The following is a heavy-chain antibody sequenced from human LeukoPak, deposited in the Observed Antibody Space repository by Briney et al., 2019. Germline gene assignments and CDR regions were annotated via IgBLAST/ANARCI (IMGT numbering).Heavy chain of an antibody. CDR1: GFTFSSYS. J-gene: IGHJ3*01. CDR3: AREGTGRYDALDV. Sequence: GGSLRLSCAASGFTFSSYSMNWVRQVPGKGLEWISYINSRSTSVFSADSVKGRFTISRDNAKNLLYLQMNSLTDDDTAVYYCAREGTGRYDALDVWGQGTMVTASS. CDR2: INSRSTSV. V-gene: IGHV3-48*02. D-gene: IGHD1-1*01.